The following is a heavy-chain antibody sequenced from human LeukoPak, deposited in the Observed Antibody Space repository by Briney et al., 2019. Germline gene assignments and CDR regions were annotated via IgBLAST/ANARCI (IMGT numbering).Heavy chain of an antibody. Sequence: GGSLRLSCAASGFTFSSYAMHWVRQAPGKGLEWVAVISYDGSNKYYADSVKGRFTISRDNSKNTLYLQMNSRRAEDTAVYYCARDYGGAYYYGMDVWGQGTTVTVSS. V-gene: IGHV3-30-3*01. CDR1: GFTFSSYA. CDR2: ISYDGSNK. D-gene: IGHD3-16*01. CDR3: ARDYGGAYYYGMDV. J-gene: IGHJ6*02.